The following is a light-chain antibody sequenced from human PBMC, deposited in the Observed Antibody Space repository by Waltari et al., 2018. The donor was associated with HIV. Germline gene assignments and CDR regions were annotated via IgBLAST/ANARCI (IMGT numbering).Light chain of an antibody. V-gene: IGKV2-24*01. Sequence: DAVMTQAPLSSVVIVGQSASISCWSSHSLVHSNGDTYLSWLHQRPGQPPRHLLYKVARRFSAVPDRISGSGAGTKFTLNISRVQPEDVGIYFCMQATYFPRTFGQGTNLQI. CDR1: HSLVHSNGDTY. CDR3: MQATYFPRT. J-gene: IGKJ2*01. CDR2: KVA.